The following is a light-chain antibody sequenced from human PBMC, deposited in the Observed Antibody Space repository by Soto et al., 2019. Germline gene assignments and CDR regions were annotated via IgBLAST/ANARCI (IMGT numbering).Light chain of an antibody. CDR3: SSYSCSNDFL. CDR1: STDVGGYAY. J-gene: IGLJ1*01. Sequence: QSVLTQPPSASGSLGQSVTISCTGTSTDVGGYAYVSWYQRHPGKAPKLIIYDVNKWPSGVPDRFFGSKSASTASLTLSGLRAEDEADYYCSSYSCSNDFLFGTGAKVTVL. V-gene: IGLV2-8*01. CDR2: DVN.